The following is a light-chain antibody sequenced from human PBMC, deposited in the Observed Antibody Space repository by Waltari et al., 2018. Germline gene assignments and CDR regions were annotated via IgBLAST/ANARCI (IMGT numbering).Light chain of an antibody. CDR3: VTWDDSLNGVV. CDR1: SSNIGSNT. J-gene: IGLJ2*01. Sequence: QSVLTQPPSASGTPGQRVTVSCSGSSSNIGSNTVNWYQQIPGTAPKLLIYFNNQRPSAVPDRFSGSKSDTSASLAISGLQSEDEGDYYCVTWDDSLNGVVFGGGTKLSVL. V-gene: IGLV1-44*01. CDR2: FNN.